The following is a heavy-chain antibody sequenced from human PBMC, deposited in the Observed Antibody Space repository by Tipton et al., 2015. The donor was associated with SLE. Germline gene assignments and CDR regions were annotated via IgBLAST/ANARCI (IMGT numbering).Heavy chain of an antibody. J-gene: IGHJ1*01. CDR2: IYYSGST. V-gene: IGHV4-39*07. Sequence: LRLSCTVSGDSISSSSYYWGWIRQPPGKGLEWIGSIYYSGSTYYNPSLKSRVTISVDTSKNQFSLKLSSVTAADTAVYYCARYGTYDGSRYFQHWGQGTLVTVSS. CDR1: GDSISSSSYY. D-gene: IGHD1-26*01. CDR3: ARYGTYDGSRYFQH.